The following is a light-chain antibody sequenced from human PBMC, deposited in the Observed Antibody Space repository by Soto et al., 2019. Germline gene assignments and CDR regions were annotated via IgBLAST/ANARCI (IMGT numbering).Light chain of an antibody. CDR1: SSDLRYYSY. V-gene: IGLV2-14*03. Sequence: QSVLTQAASVSGSPGQSITISCTGTSSDLRYYSYVSWYQQHPGKAPKLMIYDVTTRPSGVSNRFSGSKSGDTASLTISGLQAEDEADYYCSSSTSSSPSFGTGTKVTVL. CDR3: SSSTSSSPS. CDR2: DVT. J-gene: IGLJ1*01.